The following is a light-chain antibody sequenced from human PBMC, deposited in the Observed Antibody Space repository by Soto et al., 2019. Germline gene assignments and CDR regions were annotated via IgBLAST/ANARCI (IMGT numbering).Light chain of an antibody. V-gene: IGLV2-8*01. Sequence: QSALTQPPSASGSPGQPVTISCTGTSSDVGGYNFVAWYQQHPGKAPKLMISEVSKRPSGVPDRFSGSKSGNTASLTVSGLQAEDEADYYCSSYAGSNIFVFGTGTKLTVL. CDR1: SSDVGGYNF. CDR3: SSYAGSNIFV. CDR2: EVS. J-gene: IGLJ1*01.